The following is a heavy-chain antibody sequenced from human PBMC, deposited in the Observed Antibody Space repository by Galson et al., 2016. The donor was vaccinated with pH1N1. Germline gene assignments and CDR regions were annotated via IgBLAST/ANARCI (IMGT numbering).Heavy chain of an antibody. CDR2: INPDSGGT. V-gene: IGHV1-2*06. J-gene: IGHJ6*02. CDR1: GYIFTGKF. D-gene: IGHD6-13*01. CDR3: ARAAGPSYYYGLDA. Sequence: SVKVSCKASGYIFTGKFIHWVRQAPGQGLEWMGRINPDSGGTKFAQRFQDRVTLTRDTSMRTAYIELSGLRYDDTAIYYCARAAGPSYYYGLDAWGQGTTVTVSS.